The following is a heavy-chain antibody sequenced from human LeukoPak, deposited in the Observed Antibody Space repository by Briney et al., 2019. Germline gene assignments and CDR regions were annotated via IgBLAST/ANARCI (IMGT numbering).Heavy chain of an antibody. CDR3: VRDSGYSSSWYLIDDDFDI. D-gene: IGHD6-13*01. Sequence: SETLSLTCAVSGGSVSGYYWSWVRQFPGRRLEWIGYIHYSGRTNYNPSLKSRITLSLETSLNQISLELKSVTSADTALYYCVRDSGYSSSWYLIDDDFDIWGQGTMVIVSA. CDR1: GGSVSGYY. J-gene: IGHJ3*02. V-gene: IGHV4-59*02. CDR2: IHYSGRT.